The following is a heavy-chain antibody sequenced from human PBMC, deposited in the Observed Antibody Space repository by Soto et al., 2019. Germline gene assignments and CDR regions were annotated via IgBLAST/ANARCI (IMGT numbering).Heavy chain of an antibody. CDR3: AIKHVDTVRSIDY. D-gene: IGHD5-18*01. CDR2: ISSSSSYI. V-gene: IGHV3-21*01. CDR1: GFTFSAYS. Sequence: EVQLVESGGGLVKPGGSLRLSCAGSGFTFSAYSMNWVRQAPGKGLEWVSSISSSSSYIYYADSVPGRFTISRDNAKNSLYLQMDSLRAEDTTVYYCAIKHVDTVRSIDYWGQGTLVTVSS. J-gene: IGHJ4*02.